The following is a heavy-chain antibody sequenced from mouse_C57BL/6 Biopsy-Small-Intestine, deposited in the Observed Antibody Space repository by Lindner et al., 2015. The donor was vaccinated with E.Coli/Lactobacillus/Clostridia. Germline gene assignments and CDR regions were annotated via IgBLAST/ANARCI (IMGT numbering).Heavy chain of an antibody. CDR3: ARSFYYSNYLWVLRVS. Sequence: VQLQESGAELMKPGGLSEAFLQGYWLHIHWLLDRVGKAEAWTLALSGLERFYLEVVVTNYNEKFKGKATFTADTSSNTAYMQLSSLTTEDSAIYYCARSFYYSNYLWVLRVSWGTGTTVTVSS. CDR2: FYLEVVVT. CDR1: LHIHWLL. D-gene: IGHD2-5*01. V-gene: IGHV1-9*01. J-gene: IGHJ1*03.